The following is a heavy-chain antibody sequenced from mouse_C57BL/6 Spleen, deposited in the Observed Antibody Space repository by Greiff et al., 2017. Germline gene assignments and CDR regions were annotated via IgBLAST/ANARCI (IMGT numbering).Heavy chain of an antibody. D-gene: IGHD4-1*01. J-gene: IGHJ3*01. CDR3: ARESPLGAWFAY. CDR1: GFSLTSYG. V-gene: IGHV2-2*01. CDR2: IWSGGST. Sequence: VQLQQSGPGLVQPSQSLSITCTVSGFSLTSYGVHWVRQSPGKGLEWLGVIWSGGSTDYNAAFISRLSISKDNSKSQVFFKMNSLQADDTAIYYCARESPLGAWFAYWGQGTLVTVSA.